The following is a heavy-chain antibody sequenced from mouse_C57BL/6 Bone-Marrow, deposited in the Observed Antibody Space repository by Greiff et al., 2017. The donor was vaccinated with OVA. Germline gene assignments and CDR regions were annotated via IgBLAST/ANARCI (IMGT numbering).Heavy chain of an antibody. J-gene: IGHJ2*01. CDR3: TTYGTLDY. Sequence: VQLQQSGAELVRPGASVKLSCTASGFNIKDDYMHWVKQRPEQGLEWIGWIDPENGDTEYASKSQGKATITADTSSNTAYLQLSSLTSEDTAVYYCTTYGTLDYWGQGTTLTVSS. D-gene: IGHD1-1*01. CDR1: GFNIKDDY. CDR2: IDPENGDT. V-gene: IGHV14-4*01.